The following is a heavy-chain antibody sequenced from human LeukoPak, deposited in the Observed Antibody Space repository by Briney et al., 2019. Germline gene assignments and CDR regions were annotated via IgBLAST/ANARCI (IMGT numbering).Heavy chain of an antibody. CDR3: AREGRGDDSSGTDAFDI. CDR1: GYTFTSYA. J-gene: IGHJ3*02. Sequence: GASVKVSCKASGYTFTSYAMNWVRQAPGQGLEWMGWINTNTGNPTYAQGFTGRFVFSLDTSVSTAYLQISSLKAEDTAVYYCAREGRGDDSSGTDAFDIWGQGTMVTVSS. D-gene: IGHD3-22*01. V-gene: IGHV7-4-1*02. CDR2: INTNTGNP.